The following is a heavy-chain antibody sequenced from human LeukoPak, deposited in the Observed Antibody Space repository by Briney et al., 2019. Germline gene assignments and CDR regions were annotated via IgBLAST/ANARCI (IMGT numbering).Heavy chain of an antibody. CDR3: ARGRGCSSTGCYPDY. CDR2: ISSSSSDI. Sequence: GGSLRLSCAASGFTFSGYSMNWVRQAPGKGLEWVSSISSSSSDIYYAGSVKGRFTISRDNAKNSLFLQMNSLRAEDTAVYYCARGRGCSSTGCYPDYWGRGTLVTVSS. D-gene: IGHD2-2*01. J-gene: IGHJ4*02. CDR1: GFTFSGYS. V-gene: IGHV3-21*01.